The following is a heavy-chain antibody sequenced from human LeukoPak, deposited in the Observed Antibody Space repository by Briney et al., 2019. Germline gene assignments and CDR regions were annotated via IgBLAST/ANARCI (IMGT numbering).Heavy chain of an antibody. V-gene: IGHV3-64D*06. CDR2: ISTDGGST. CDR1: GFTFSSYA. CDR3: VKRGRQGDYAYDY. D-gene: IGHD4-17*01. Sequence: GGSLRLSCSASGFTFSSYAMHWVRQAPGKGLEYVSSISTDGGSTFYADSVKGRFTISRDNSKNTLYLRMSSPRSEDTAVYYCVKRGRQGDYAYDYWGQGALVTVS. J-gene: IGHJ4*02.